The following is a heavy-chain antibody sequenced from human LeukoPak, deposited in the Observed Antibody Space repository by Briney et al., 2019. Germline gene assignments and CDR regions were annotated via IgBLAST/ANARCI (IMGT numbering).Heavy chain of an antibody. D-gene: IGHD5-18*01. V-gene: IGHV3-30*04. CDR3: ARKLRGYNYGRGIDY. J-gene: IGHJ4*02. Sequence: GGSLRLSCAASGFTFSSYAMHWVRQAPGKGLEWVAVISYDGSNKYYADSVKGRFTISRDNSKNTLYLQMNSLRAEDTAVYYCARKLRGYNYGRGIDYWGQGTLVTVSS. CDR1: GFTFSSYA. CDR2: ISYDGSNK.